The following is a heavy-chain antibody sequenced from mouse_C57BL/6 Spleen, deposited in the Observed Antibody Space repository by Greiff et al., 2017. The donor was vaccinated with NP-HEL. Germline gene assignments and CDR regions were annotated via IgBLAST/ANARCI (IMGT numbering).Heavy chain of an antibody. CDR3: ARGYFDY. V-gene: IGHV1-26*01. CDR2: INPNNGGT. Sequence: EVQLQQSGPELVKPGASVKISCKASRYTFTDYYMNWVKQSHGKSLEWIGDINPNNGGTSYNQKFKGKATLTVDKSSSTAYMELRSLTSEDSAVYYCARGYFDYWGQGTTLTVSS. J-gene: IGHJ2*01. CDR1: RYTFTDYY.